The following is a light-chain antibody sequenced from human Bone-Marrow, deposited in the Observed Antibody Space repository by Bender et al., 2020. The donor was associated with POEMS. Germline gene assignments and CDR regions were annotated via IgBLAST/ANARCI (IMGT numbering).Light chain of an antibody. CDR2: EVT. CDR3: CSYAGHTYV. V-gene: IGLV2-23*02. J-gene: IGLJ1*01. CDR1: SSDVGTYDV. Sequence: QSALTQPASVSGSPGQSITISCTGTSSDVGTYDVVSWYQQPPGKAPKLVIYEVTKRPSGVSNRFSGSKSGNTASLTISGLQAEDEADYYCCSYAGHTYVFGTGTKVTVL.